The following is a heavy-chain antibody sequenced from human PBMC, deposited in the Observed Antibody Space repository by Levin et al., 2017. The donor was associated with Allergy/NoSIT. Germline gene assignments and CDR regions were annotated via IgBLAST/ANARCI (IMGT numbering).Heavy chain of an antibody. J-gene: IGHJ4*02. Sequence: SETLSLTCAVYGGSFSGYYWSWIRQPPGKGLEWIGEINHSGSTNYNPSLKSRVTISVDTSKNQFSLKLSSVTAADTAVYYCARGYSSSWFDYWGQGTLVTVSS. D-gene: IGHD6-13*01. CDR2: INHSGST. V-gene: IGHV4-34*01. CDR3: ARGYSSSWFDY. CDR1: GGSFSGYY.